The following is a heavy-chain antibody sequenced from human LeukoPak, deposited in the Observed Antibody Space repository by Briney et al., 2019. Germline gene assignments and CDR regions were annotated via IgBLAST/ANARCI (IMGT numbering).Heavy chain of an antibody. Sequence: PGGSLRLSCAASGFTVSSNYMSWVRQAPGKGLEWVSVIYSGGSTYYADSVKGRFTISRDNSKNTLYLQMNSLRAEDTAVYYCARVRDGYNFDYWGQETLVTVSS. CDR1: GFTVSSNY. CDR3: ARVRDGYNFDY. J-gene: IGHJ4*02. CDR2: IYSGGST. D-gene: IGHD5-24*01. V-gene: IGHV3-66*02.